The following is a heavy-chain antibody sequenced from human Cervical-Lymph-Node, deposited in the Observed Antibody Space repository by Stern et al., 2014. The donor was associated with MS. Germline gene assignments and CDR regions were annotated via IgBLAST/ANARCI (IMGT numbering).Heavy chain of an antibody. D-gene: IGHD4-17*01. Sequence: QLQLQESGSGLVKPSQTLSLTCAVSGGSISSGGYSWSWIRQPPGKGLEWIGSFHHSGSTYYNPSLNSRVTISVARSKNHFSLKLSSVTAADTAVYYCARSSTVTPNAFDIWGQGTMVTVSS. J-gene: IGHJ3*02. CDR1: GGSISSGGYS. CDR2: FHHSGST. CDR3: ARSSTVTPNAFDI. V-gene: IGHV4-30-2*01.